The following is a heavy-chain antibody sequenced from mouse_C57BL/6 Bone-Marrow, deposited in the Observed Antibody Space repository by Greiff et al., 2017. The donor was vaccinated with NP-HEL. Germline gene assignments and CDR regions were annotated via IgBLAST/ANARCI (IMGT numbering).Heavy chain of an antibody. V-gene: IGHV1-63*01. D-gene: IGHD1-1*01. CDR2: IYPGGGYT. Sequence: QVQLKESGAELVRPGTSVKMSCKASGYTFTNYWIGWAKQRPGHGLEWIGDIYPGGGYTNYNEKFKGKATLTADKSSSTAYMQFSSLTSEDSAIYYCARSGGSSFLFDYWGQGTTLTVSS. J-gene: IGHJ2*01. CDR1: GYTFTNYW. CDR3: ARSGGSSFLFDY.